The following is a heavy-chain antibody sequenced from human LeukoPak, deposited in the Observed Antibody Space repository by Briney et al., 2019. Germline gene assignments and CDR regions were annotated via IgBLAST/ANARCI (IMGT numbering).Heavy chain of an antibody. CDR3: TTVFLTYYYDSSGYYY. CDR2: IKSKTDGGTT. D-gene: IGHD3-22*01. Sequence: GGSLRLSCAASGFTFSSYAMTWVRQAPGKGLEWVGRIKSKTDGGTTDYAAPVKGRFTISRDDSKNTLYLQMNSLKTEDTAVYYCTTVFLTYYYDSSGYYYWGQGTLVTVSS. J-gene: IGHJ4*02. CDR1: GFTFSSYA. V-gene: IGHV3-15*01.